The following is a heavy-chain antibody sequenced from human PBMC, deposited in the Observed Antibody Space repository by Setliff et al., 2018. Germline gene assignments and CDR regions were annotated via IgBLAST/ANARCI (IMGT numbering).Heavy chain of an antibody. D-gene: IGHD3-10*01. J-gene: IGHJ5*02. Sequence: PGESLKISCKGSGYSFSTCWIGWVRQMPGKGLEWMGIIYPGDSITRYSPSFQGQVTISVDKSINTAYLQWSSLRASDTAIYYCARHPYYYGSGTYLDNDNRWFDPWGHGTLVTVS. CDR2: IYPGDSIT. CDR3: ARHPYYYGSGTYLDNDNRWFDP. V-gene: IGHV5-51*01. CDR1: GYSFSTCW.